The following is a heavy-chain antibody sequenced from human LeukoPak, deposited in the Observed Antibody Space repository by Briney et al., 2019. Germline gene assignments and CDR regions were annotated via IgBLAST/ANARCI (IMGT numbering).Heavy chain of an antibody. CDR3: ARGSSVVAFDI. CDR2: IYYSGST. CDR1: GGSISSGDYY. V-gene: IGHV4-30-4*01. Sequence: TLSLTCTVTGGSISSGDYYWSWIRQPPGKGLEWIGYIYYSGSTYYNPSLKSRVTISVDTSKNQFSLKLSSVTAADTAVYYCARGSSVVAFDIWGQGTMVTVSS. J-gene: IGHJ3*02.